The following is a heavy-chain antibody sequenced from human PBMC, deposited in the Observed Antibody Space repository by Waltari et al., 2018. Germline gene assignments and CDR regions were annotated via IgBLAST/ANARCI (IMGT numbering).Heavy chain of an antibody. D-gene: IGHD2-21*02. CDR1: GFTFSNSW. J-gene: IGHJ4*02. V-gene: IGHV3-7*04. CDR2: IKQDGGEK. CDR3: ARGVTTVEC. Sequence: EVQLVESGGGLVQPGGYLRLSCSGSGFTFSNSWMSWVRQAPGKGLEWVASIKQDGGEKYYVDSMKGRFTISRDNDNNSLFLQMDSLRVEDTAVYYCARGVTTVECWGQGALVTVSS.